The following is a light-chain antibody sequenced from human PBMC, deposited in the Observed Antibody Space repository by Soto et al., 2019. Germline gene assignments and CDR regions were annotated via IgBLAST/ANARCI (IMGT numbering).Light chain of an antibody. CDR3: QQYSRAPIT. CDR2: TAS. J-gene: IGKJ5*01. Sequence: EIVLTQSPGTLSLSPGEGATLSCRASQSVSRNYLAWYQQKPGQAPRLLIYTASRRATGIPDRFSGSGSGTDFTLTISRLEPEDSAVYYCQQYSRAPITFGQGTRLENK. V-gene: IGKV3-20*01. CDR1: QSVSRNY.